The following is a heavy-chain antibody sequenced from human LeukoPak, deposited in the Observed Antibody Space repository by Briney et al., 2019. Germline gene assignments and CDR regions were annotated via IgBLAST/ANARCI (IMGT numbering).Heavy chain of an antibody. CDR1: GFTFSSYE. J-gene: IGHJ4*02. CDR2: ISTSGSTI. D-gene: IGHD3-3*01. Sequence: GGSLGLSCAASGFTFSSYEMNWVRQAPGKGLEWVSYISTSGSTIYYADSVKGRFTISRDNAKNSLYLQMNSLRAEDTAVYYCARHNYDFWSGYYTGFDYWGQGTLVTVSS. V-gene: IGHV3-48*03. CDR3: ARHNYDFWSGYYTGFDY.